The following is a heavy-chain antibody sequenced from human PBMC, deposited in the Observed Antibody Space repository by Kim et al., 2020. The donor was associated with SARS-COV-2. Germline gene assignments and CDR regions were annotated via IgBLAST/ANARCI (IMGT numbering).Heavy chain of an antibody. J-gene: IGHJ4*02. CDR3: ARGTLSSSWYYDSFDY. D-gene: IGHD6-13*01. Sequence: SLKSRVTISVDTSKNQFSRKLSSVTAADTAVYYCARGTLSSSWYYDSFDYWGQGTLVTVSS. V-gene: IGHV4-31*02.